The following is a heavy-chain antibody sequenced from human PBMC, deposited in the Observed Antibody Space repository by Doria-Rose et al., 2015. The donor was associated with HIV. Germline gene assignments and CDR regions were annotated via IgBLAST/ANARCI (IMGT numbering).Heavy chain of an antibody. Sequence: QVQLVQSGPVLVKPTETLTLTCTVSGVSLSSPGMGVSWICQPPGKALEWLANIFSDDERSYKTSLKSILTISRGTSKRQMVLTMTDMDPVDTATYYCARIKSSRWYHKYYFDFWGQGTLVIVSA. CDR1: GVSLSSPGMG. V-gene: IGHV2-26*01. D-gene: IGHD6-13*01. CDR3: ARIKSSRWYHKYYFDF. CDR2: IFSDDER. J-gene: IGHJ4*02.